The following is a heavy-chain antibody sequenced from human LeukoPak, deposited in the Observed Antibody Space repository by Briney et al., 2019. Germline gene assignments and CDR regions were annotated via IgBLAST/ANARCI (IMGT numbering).Heavy chain of an antibody. Sequence: PGGSLRLSCAASGFTLSTYWMHWVRQAPGKGLVWVSRVNGDGTSTTYADSVKGRFTISRDNAKNSLYLQMNSLRAEDTAVYYCARQYCSSTSCLFDYWGQGTLVTVSS. CDR2: VNGDGTST. V-gene: IGHV3-74*01. CDR3: ARQYCSSTSCLFDY. J-gene: IGHJ4*02. CDR1: GFTLSTYW. D-gene: IGHD2-2*01.